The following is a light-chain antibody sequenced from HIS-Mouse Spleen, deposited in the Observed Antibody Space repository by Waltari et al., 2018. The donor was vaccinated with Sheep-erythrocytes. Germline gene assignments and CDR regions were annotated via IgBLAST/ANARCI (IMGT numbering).Light chain of an antibody. CDR3: CSYAGSYTYV. CDR2: DVS. Sequence: QSALTPPRAASGSPEPSTTICSTGTSSDVGGYNYVSWYQQHPGKAPKLMIYDVSKRPSGVSNRFSGSKSGNTASLTISGLQAEDEADYYCCSYAGSYTYVFGAGTKLTVL. CDR1: SSDVGGYNY. V-gene: IGLV2-11*01. J-gene: IGLJ1*01.